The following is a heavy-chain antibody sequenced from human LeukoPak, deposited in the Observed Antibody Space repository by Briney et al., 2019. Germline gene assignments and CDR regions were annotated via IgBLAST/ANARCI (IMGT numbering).Heavy chain of an antibody. CDR1: GFPFSSYS. Sequence: PGGSLRLSRAASGFPFSSYSMNWVRQAPGKGLEWVSSISSGTSFIYYADSVKGRFTISRDNAKNSLYLQMNSLRAEDTAVYYCSSKIVVTTTGWLFDYWGPGSLVTVSS. J-gene: IGHJ4*02. D-gene: IGHD5-12*01. V-gene: IGHV3-21*01. CDR3: SSKIVVTTTGWLFDY. CDR2: ISSGTSFI.